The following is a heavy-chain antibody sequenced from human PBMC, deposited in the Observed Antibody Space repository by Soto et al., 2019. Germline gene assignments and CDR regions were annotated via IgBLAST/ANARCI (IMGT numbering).Heavy chain of an antibody. Sequence: GGSLRLSCAASGFVFSYFQFNWVRQAPGGGLEWLSSITGTSAFTEYAESIEGRFTISRDNPNKLLFLHMDNLRPEDTAVYYCARDNLAFQGAFDLWGQGTLVTVSS. CDR2: ITGTSAFT. CDR3: ARDNLAFQGAFDL. J-gene: IGHJ4*02. V-gene: IGHV3-21*01. D-gene: IGHD3-16*01. CDR1: GFVFSYFQ.